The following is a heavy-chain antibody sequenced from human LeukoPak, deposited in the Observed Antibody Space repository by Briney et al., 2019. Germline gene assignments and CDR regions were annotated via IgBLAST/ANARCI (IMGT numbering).Heavy chain of an antibody. D-gene: IGHD4-11*01. Sequence: SETLSLTCTVSGASISSSGYYWGWIRQPPGKGLEWIGTIYYSGSTYYNPSLKSRVTISLDTSKNQFSLQPSFVTAADTALYYCARMRTETTFDYWGQGTLVTVSS. J-gene: IGHJ4*02. V-gene: IGHV4-39*07. CDR2: IYYSGST. CDR3: ARMRTETTFDY. CDR1: GASISSSGYY.